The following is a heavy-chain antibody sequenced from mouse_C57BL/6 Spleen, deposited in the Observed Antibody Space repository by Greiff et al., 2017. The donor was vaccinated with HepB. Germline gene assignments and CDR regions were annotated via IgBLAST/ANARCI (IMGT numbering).Heavy chain of an antibody. CDR2: ISSGSSTI. D-gene: IGHD2-3*01. CDR3: ARDDGYYGNYAMDY. V-gene: IGHV5-17*01. Sequence: EVKLMESGGGLVKPGGSLKLSCAASGFTFSDYGMHWVRQAPEKGLEWVAYISSGSSTIYYADTVKGRFTISRDNAKNTLFLQMTSLRSEDTAMYYCARDDGYYGNYAMDYWGQGTSVTVSS. J-gene: IGHJ4*01. CDR1: GFTFSDYG.